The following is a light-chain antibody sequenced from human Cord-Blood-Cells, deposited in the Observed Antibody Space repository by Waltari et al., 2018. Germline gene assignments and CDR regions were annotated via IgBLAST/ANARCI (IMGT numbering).Light chain of an antibody. CDR2: EVS. J-gene: IGLJ3*02. CDR1: SSDVGGYNY. Sequence: QSALTQPPSASGSPGQSVTISCTGTSSDVGGYNYVSWYQQHPGKAPKLMIYEVSKRPSGVPDRFSGSKSGNTASLTVSGLQAEDEADYYCSSYVGSNNKVFGGGTKLTVL. V-gene: IGLV2-8*01. CDR3: SSYVGSNNKV.